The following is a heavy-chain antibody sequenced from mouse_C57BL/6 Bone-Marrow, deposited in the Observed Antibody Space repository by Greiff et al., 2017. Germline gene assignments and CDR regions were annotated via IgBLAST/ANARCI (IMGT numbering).Heavy chain of an antibody. D-gene: IGHD1-1*01. Sequence: QVQLQQPGAELVKPGASVKLSCKASGYTFTSYWMHWVKQRPGQGLEWIGMIHPNSGSPNYTENFKSKATLTVDKSSSTAYMQLSSLTSEYSAVYCGARRDYYGSSPDYWGQGTTLTVSS. CDR2: IHPNSGSP. CDR1: GYTFTSYW. J-gene: IGHJ2*01. CDR3: ARRDYYGSSPDY. V-gene: IGHV1-64*01.